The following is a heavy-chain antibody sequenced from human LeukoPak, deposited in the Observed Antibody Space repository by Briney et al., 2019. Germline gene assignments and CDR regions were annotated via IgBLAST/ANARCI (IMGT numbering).Heavy chain of an antibody. J-gene: IGHJ5*02. D-gene: IGHD3-22*01. CDR2: INPSGGST. CDR3: ARVYYYDSSGYDWFDP. CDR1: GYTLTSYY. Sequence: GASVKVSCKASGYTLTSYYMHWVRQAPGQGLEWMGIINPSGGSTSYAQKFQGRVTMTRDTSTSTVYMELSSLRSEDTAVYYCARVYYYDSSGYDWFDPWGQGTLVTVSS. V-gene: IGHV1-46*01.